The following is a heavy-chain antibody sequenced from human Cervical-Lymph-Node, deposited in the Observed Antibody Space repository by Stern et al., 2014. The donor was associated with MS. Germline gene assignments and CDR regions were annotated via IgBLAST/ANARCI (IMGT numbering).Heavy chain of an antibody. J-gene: IGHJ4*02. D-gene: IGHD3-3*01. CDR1: GGSISSGGYY. Sequence: QVQLQESGPGLVKPSQTLSLTCTVSGGSISSGGYYWSWIRQHPGKGLEWIGYIYYSGSTYYNPSLKSRVTISVDTSKNQFSLKLSSVTAADTAVYYCARVSYDFWSGYYVFDYWGQGTLVTGSS. V-gene: IGHV4-31*03. CDR3: ARVSYDFWSGYYVFDY. CDR2: IYYSGST.